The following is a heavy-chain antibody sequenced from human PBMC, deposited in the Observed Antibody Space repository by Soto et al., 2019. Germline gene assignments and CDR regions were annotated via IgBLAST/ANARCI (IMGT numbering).Heavy chain of an antibody. D-gene: IGHD3-22*01. J-gene: IGHJ4*02. CDR1: GFTFSNAW. Sequence: GGSLRLSCAASGFTFSNAWMNWVRQAPGKGLEWVGRIKSKTDGGTTDYAAPAKGRFTISRDDSKNTLYLQMNSLKTEDTAVYYCTTDEGEMNLYYYDSSGYYYSYWGQGTLVTVSS. CDR2: IKSKTDGGTT. V-gene: IGHV3-15*07. CDR3: TTDEGEMNLYYYDSSGYYYSY.